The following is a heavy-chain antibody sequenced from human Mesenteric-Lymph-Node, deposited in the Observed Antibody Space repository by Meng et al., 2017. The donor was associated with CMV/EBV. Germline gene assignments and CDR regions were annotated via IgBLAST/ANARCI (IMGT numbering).Heavy chain of an antibody. Sequence: GESLKISCAASGFTFSSYAMHWVRQAPGKGLEWVAVMSFDGSNKYYADSVKGRFSISRDNSKNSLYLQMNSLRAEDTAVYYCARGTIFGVVIPYYYYGMDVWGQGTTVTVSS. D-gene: IGHD3-3*01. CDR1: GFTFSSYA. CDR2: MSFDGSNK. CDR3: ARGTIFGVVIPYYYYGMDV. V-gene: IGHV3-30-3*01. J-gene: IGHJ6*02.